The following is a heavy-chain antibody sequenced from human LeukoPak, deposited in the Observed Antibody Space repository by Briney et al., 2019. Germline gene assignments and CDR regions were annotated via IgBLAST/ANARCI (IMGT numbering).Heavy chain of an antibody. D-gene: IGHD2-21*01. J-gene: IGHJ6*03. CDR2: ITSSGREI. V-gene: IGHV3-21*01. CDR3: ARDPYNVAYGNDYYYYMDA. Sequence: PGGSLRLSCAASGFSFSTYNMNWVRQAPGKALEWVSSITSSGREIFYIDSVKGRFTISRDNAEKSLYLQMDSLRAEDTAVYFCARDPYNVAYGNDYYYYMDAWGKGTTVTVSS. CDR1: GFSFSTYN.